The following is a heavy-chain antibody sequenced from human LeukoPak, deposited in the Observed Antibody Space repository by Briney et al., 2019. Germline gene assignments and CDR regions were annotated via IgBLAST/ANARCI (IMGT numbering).Heavy chain of an antibody. CDR3: ARDSRPRYYYYGMDV. J-gene: IGHJ6*02. V-gene: IGHV3-64*01. Sequence: GGSLRLSCAASGCTFSSYAMHWVRQAPGKGLEYVSAISSNGGSTYYANSVKGRFTISRDNSKKTLYLQRGSLRAEDMAVYYCARDSRPRYYYYGMDVWSQGTTVTVSS. CDR1: GCTFSSYA. D-gene: IGHD6-13*01. CDR2: ISSNGGST.